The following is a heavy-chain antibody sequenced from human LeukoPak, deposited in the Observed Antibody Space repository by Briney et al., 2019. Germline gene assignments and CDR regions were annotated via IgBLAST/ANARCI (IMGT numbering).Heavy chain of an antibody. CDR3: AREDMVGGVISVFDI. J-gene: IGHJ3*02. D-gene: IGHD3-10*01. V-gene: IGHV4-59*12. CDR1: GDSISPYY. CDR2: IYYTGSGST. Sequence: PSETLSLTCTVSGDSISPYYWSWIRQPPGKGLEWIGYIYYTGSGSTSNNPSLKSRVTISVDTSKNQFSLKLSSVTAADTAVYYCAREDMVGGVISVFDIGGKGKMVTVSS.